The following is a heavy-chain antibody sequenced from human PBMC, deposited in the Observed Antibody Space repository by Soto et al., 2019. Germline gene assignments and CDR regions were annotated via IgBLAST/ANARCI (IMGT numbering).Heavy chain of an antibody. CDR2: ISYDGNSK. CDR1: GFIFSGYA. Sequence: QVQLVESGGGVVQPGNSLRLSCAASGFIFSGYAMHWVRQAPVKGLEWVAVISYDGNSKTYADFVKGRFAISRDNSKNTLYLQMNSLRPDETAVYYCARRNYYHGSDYFNDALDIWGQGTMVTVSS. J-gene: IGHJ3*02. D-gene: IGHD3-22*01. CDR3: ARRNYYHGSDYFNDALDI. V-gene: IGHV3-30*09.